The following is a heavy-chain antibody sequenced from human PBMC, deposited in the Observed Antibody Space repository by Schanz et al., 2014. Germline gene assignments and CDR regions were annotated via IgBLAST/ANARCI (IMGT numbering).Heavy chain of an antibody. Sequence: QVQLVQSGAEVKKPGASVRVSCKASGYSFTTYDVNWVRQATGQGLEWMGGFHHEDGDTVYAQKFQGRVIMTEDTSTDTAYVELSRLTSEDTGVYYCARDGEAAAGCDYWGQGTLVTVSS. CDR2: FHHEDGDT. V-gene: IGHV1-24*01. CDR1: GYSFTTYD. J-gene: IGHJ4*02. D-gene: IGHD6-13*01. CDR3: ARDGEAAAGCDY.